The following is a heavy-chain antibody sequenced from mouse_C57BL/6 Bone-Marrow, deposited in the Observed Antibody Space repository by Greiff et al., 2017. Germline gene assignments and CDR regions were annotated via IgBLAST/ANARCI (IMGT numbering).Heavy chain of an antibody. J-gene: IGHJ4*01. CDR3: APGYFFYAMDY. V-gene: IGHV1-74*01. CDR2: IHPSDSDT. CDR1: GYTFTSYW. Sequence: QVQLQQPGAELVKPGASVKVSCKASGYTFTSYWMPWVQQRPGQGLEWIGRIHPSDSDTNYNQKFKGKVTLTVDKSSSTAYMQLSSLTSEDSAVYYCAPGYFFYAMDYWGQGTSVTVSS. D-gene: IGHD1-2*01.